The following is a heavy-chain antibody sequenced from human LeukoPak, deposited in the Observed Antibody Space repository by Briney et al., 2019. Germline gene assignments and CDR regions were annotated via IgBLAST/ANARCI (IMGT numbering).Heavy chain of an antibody. CDR1: GGSISSYY. CDR2: IYTSGST. V-gene: IGHV4-4*07. D-gene: IGHD4-17*01. Sequence: PSETLSLTCTVSGGSISSYYWSWIQQPAGKGLQWIGRIYTSGSTNYNPSLKSRVTMSVDTSKNQFSLKLSSVTAADTAVYYCARLYGDYASWYFDLWGRGTLVTVSS. J-gene: IGHJ2*01. CDR3: ARLYGDYASWYFDL.